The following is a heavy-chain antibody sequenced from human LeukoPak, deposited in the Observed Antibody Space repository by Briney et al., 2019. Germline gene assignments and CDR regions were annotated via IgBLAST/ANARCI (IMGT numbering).Heavy chain of an antibody. CDR3: AKSSSDSRHAFDI. V-gene: IGHV3-23*01. J-gene: IGHJ3*02. D-gene: IGHD6-13*01. CDR2: ISGSGGST. Sequence: GGSLRLSCAASGFTFSSYAMSWVRQAPGKGLEWVSAISGSGGSTYYADSVKSRFTISRDNSKNTLYLQMNSLRAEDTAVYYCAKSSSDSRHAFDIWGQGTMVTVSS. CDR1: GFTFSSYA.